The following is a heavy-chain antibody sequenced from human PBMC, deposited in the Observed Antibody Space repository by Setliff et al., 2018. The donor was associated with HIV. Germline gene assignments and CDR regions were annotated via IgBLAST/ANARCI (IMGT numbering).Heavy chain of an antibody. D-gene: IGHD3-10*01. V-gene: IGHV1-18*01. J-gene: IGHJ3*02. CDR2: ISAYSGNT. Sequence: GASVKVSCKASGHIFISYGFCWVRQAPGQGLEWMGWISAYSGNTNYAQQLQGRVTMTTDTSTSTAYMELRSLRSDDTAVYYCARAPKRVYYYGSGSYLHDAFDIWGQGTMVTVSS. CDR3: ARAPKRVYYYGSGSYLHDAFDI. CDR1: GHIFISYG.